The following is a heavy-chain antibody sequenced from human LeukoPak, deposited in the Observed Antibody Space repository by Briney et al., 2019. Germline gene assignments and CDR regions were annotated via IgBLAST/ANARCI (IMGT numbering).Heavy chain of an antibody. J-gene: IGHJ5*02. CDR3: AKEYDLWHERGNSFDT. CDR1: GFSFNTYS. Sequence: HPGGSLRVSCITSGFSFNTYSMSWVRQAPGEGLEWVSAINDDTPYYTDSVKGRCTVSRDNSRDTLYLHLNSLRAEDTAIYYCAKEYDLWHERGNSFDTWGQGVLVTVSS. D-gene: IGHD3-3*01. CDR2: INDDTP. V-gene: IGHV3-23*01.